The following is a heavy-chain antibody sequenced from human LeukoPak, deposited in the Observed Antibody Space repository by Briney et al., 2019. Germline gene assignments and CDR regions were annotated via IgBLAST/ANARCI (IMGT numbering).Heavy chain of an antibody. CDR1: GFTFRSYS. CDR3: ARGDYYDSSGYYYEAY. V-gene: IGHV3-21*01. Sequence: GGSLRLSCAASGFTFRSYSMNWVRQAPGKGLEWVSSISTTSSYIYYADSVKGRFTISRDNAKNSLYLQMNSLRAEDTAVYYCARGDYYDSSGYYYEAYWGQGTLVTVSS. CDR2: ISTTSSYI. D-gene: IGHD3-22*01. J-gene: IGHJ4*02.